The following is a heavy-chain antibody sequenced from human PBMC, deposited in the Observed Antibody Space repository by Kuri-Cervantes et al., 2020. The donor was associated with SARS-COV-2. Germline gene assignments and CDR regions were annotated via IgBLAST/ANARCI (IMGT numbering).Heavy chain of an antibody. D-gene: IGHD3-16*01. J-gene: IGHJ4*02. CDR1: GYTFTGYY. CDR2: ISPLFGRS. V-gene: IGHV1-69*13. CDR3: AKEKGNTFGFDS. Sequence: SVKVSCKASGYTFTGYYMHWVRQAPGQGLEWMGGISPLFGRSKSAQNFQGRLTITADESASIVYMELNNLRSDDTAVYYCAKEKGNTFGFDSWGQGTLVTVSS.